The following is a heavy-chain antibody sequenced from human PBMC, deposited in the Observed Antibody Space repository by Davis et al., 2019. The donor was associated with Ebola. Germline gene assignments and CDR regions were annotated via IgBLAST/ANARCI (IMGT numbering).Heavy chain of an antibody. V-gene: IGHV4-34*01. CDR1: GGSFSGYY. D-gene: IGHD6-6*01. CDR3: AAGIAARFDY. J-gene: IGHJ4*02. Sequence: SETLSLTCAVYGGSFSGYYWSWIRQPPGKGLEWIGSIYYSGSTYYNPSLKSRVTISVDTSKNQFSLKLSSVTAADTAVYYCAAGIAARFDYWGQGTLVTVSS. CDR2: IYYSGST.